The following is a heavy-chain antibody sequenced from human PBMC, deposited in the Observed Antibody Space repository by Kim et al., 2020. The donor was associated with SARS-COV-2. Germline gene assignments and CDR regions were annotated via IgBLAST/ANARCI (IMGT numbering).Heavy chain of an antibody. CDR3: ARAPRGWEWLAFDY. Sequence: SETLSLTCTVSGGPISSYYWNWIRQPPGKGLEWIGYVHYTGSFNYNPSLKGRVSISVDTSENQFFLELTSLTAADTALYYCARAPRGWEWLAFDYWGWGT. CDR1: GGPISSYY. CDR2: VHYTGSF. D-gene: IGHD6-19*01. J-gene: IGHJ4*02. V-gene: IGHV4-59*01.